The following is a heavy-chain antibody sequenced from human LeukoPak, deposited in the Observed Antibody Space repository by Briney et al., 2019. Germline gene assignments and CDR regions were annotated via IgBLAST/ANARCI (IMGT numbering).Heavy chain of an antibody. Sequence: SETLSLTCAVYGGSFSGYYWSWIRQPPGKGLEWIGEINHSGSTNYNPSLKSRVTISVDTSKNQFSLKLSSVTAADTAVYYCARGYYYDSREIDYWGQGTLVTVSS. J-gene: IGHJ4*02. CDR2: INHSGST. CDR1: GGSFSGYY. CDR3: ARGYYYDSREIDY. V-gene: IGHV4-34*01. D-gene: IGHD3-22*01.